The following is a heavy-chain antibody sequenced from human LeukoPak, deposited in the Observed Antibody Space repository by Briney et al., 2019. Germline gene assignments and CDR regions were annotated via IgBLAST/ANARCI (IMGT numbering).Heavy chain of an antibody. D-gene: IGHD2-15*01. V-gene: IGHV3-30-3*01. CDR2: ISYDGSNK. CDR1: GFTFSSYA. Sequence: GRSLRLSCAASGFTFSSYAMHWVRQAPGKGLEWVAVISYDGSNKYYADSVKGRFTISRDNSKNTLYLQMNSLRAEDTAVYYCARADELPYFDYWGQGTLVTVSS. J-gene: IGHJ4*02. CDR3: ARADELPYFDY.